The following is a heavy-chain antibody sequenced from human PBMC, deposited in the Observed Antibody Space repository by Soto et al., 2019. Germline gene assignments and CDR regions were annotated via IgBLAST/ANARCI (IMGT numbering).Heavy chain of an antibody. CDR2: IWDDGSKK. J-gene: IGHJ2*01. CDR3: TRGFCGGDCYSSYFDI. V-gene: IGHV3-33*01. Sequence: QVQLVESGGGAVQPGRSLRLSCAASGFSFGSHAMHWVRQAPGKGLEWVAVIWDDGSKKYYGDYVKGRFTISRDNSKNTLDLQMDSLRVDDTAVYYCTRGFCGGDCYSSYFDIWGRGTLVTVS. D-gene: IGHD2-21*02. CDR1: GFSFGSHA.